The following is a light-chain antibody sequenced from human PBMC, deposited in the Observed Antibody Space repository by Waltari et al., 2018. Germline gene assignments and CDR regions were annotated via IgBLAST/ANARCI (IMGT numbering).Light chain of an antibody. CDR1: KSTNVY. J-gene: IGKJ4*01. CDR2: DAS. Sequence: IGLTQSPATLSLSPGERATLSCRANKSTNVYLAWYQQKPGQAPRLLIYDASIRATGIPDRCSASGSGTDFNLTISSLEPEDSAVYYCQQRNNWPLSFGGGTKVEIK. CDR3: QQRNNWPLS. V-gene: IGKV3-11*01.